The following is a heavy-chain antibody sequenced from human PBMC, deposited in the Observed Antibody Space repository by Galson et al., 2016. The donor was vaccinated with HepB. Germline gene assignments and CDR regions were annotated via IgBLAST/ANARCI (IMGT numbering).Heavy chain of an antibody. D-gene: IGHD3-16*01. CDR3: ARDGGIPGAAFDI. CDR2: ISNSGGST. Sequence: SLRLSCAAPGFTFSSYAMSWVRQAPGKGLEWVSVISNSGGSTYYADSVKGRFTISRDNSKNTLYLQMNSLRAEDTAVYYCARDGGIPGAAFDIWGRGTKVTVSS. CDR1: GFTFSSYA. J-gene: IGHJ3*02. V-gene: IGHV3-23*01.